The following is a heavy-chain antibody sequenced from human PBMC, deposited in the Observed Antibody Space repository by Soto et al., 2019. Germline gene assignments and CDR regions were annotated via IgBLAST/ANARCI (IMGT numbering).Heavy chain of an antibody. J-gene: IGHJ4*02. CDR2: IYHSGST. CDR1: GGSINSGGYS. CDR3: ARGPPLI. Sequence: SETLSLTCGVSGGSINSGGYSWSWIRQPPGKGLEWIGYIYHSGSTYYNPSLKSRVTISVDTSKNQFSLKLSSVTAADTAVYYCARGPPLIWGQGTLVTVSS. V-gene: IGHV4-31*11.